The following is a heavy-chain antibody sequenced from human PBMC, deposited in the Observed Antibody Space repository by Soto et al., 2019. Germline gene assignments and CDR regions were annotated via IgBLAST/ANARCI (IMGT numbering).Heavy chain of an antibody. J-gene: IGHJ4*02. Sequence: QVQLVQSGAEVKKPGASVKVSCKASGYTFTSYDINWVRQATGQGLEWMGWMNPNSGDTGYVQKFQGRVTMTRDTSINTAYMELSSLTSEDTAVFYCTRCPGGTGSHFDYWGQGTLVTVSS. V-gene: IGHV1-8*01. D-gene: IGHD3-16*01. CDR3: TRCPGGTGSHFDY. CDR2: MNPNSGDT. CDR1: GYTFTSYD.